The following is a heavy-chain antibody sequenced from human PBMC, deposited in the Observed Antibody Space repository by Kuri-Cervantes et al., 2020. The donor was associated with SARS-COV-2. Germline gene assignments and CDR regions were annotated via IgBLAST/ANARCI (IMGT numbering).Heavy chain of an antibody. CDR1: GFTYSSYS. D-gene: IGHD1-26*01. CDR2: ISGSSSTK. V-gene: IGHV3-48*02. Sequence: GGSLRLSCAASGFTYSSYSMNWVRQAPGKGLEWVSYISGSSSTKYYADSVKGRFTISRDNAKNSLYLQMSSLGDEDTAVYYCARDHGLGATVFDYWGQGTLVTVSS. J-gene: IGHJ4*02. CDR3: ARDHGLGATVFDY.